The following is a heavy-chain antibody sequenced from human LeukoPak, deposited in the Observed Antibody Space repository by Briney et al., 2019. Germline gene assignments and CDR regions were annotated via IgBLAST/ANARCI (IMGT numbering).Heavy chain of an antibody. CDR3: ARGGRWLQLVDY. V-gene: IGHV4-34*01. J-gene: IGHJ4*02. CDR1: GGSSSGYY. CDR2: TNHSGST. D-gene: IGHD5-24*01. Sequence: SSETLSLTCAVYGGSSSGYYWSWIRQPPGKGLEWIGETNHSGSTNYNPSLKSRVTISVDTSKNQFSLKLSSVTAADTAVYYCARGGRWLQLVDYWGQGTLVTVSS.